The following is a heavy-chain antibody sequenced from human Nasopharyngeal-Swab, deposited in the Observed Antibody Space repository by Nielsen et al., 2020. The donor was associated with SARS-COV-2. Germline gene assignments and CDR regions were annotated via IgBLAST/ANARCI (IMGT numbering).Heavy chain of an antibody. D-gene: IGHD3-16*01. CDR3: TTAYLGAFDF. J-gene: IGHJ3*01. CDR2: IKSKSDGGAT. CDR1: GFTFSNIW. V-gene: IGHV3-15*01. Sequence: SCATSGFTFSNIWMSWVRQAPGKGLEWLGRIKSKSDGGATDYAAPVKGRFTISRDDSINTLYLQMNSLKTEDTAVYFCTTAYLGAFDFWGQGTMVTVSS.